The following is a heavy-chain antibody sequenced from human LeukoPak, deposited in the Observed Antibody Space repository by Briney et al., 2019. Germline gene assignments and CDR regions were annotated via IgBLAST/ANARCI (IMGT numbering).Heavy chain of an antibody. J-gene: IGHJ4*02. D-gene: IGHD6-19*01. Sequence: SRTLSLTCDISGDSVSSNSATWNWIRQSPSRGLEWLGRTYYRSKWYNDYAVSVRSRMTIKPDTSKNQFSLQLNSVTPDDTGVYYCVRECEGCGWPFDYWGQGTLVTVSS. CDR3: VRECEGCGWPFDY. CDR1: GDSVSSNSAT. CDR2: TYYRSKWYN. V-gene: IGHV6-1*01.